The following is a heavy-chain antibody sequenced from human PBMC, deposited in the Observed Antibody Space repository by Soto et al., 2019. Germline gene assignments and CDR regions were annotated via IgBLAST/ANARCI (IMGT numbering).Heavy chain of an antibody. CDR1: GGSISSSSYY. CDR2: IYYSGST. V-gene: IGHV4-39*01. CDR3: ARGKAGEPEEPPLLLWFGELLYADY. Sequence: QLQLQESGPGLVKPSETLSLTCTVSGGSISSSSYYWGWIRQPPGKGLEWIGSIYYSGSTYYNPSLKSRVTTSVDTSKNQFSLKLSSVTAADTALYYCARGKAGEPEEPPLLLWFGELLYADYWGQGTLVTVSS. J-gene: IGHJ4*02. D-gene: IGHD3-10*01.